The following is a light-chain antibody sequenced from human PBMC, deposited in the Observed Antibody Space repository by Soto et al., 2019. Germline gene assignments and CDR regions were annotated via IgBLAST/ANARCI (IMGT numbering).Light chain of an antibody. V-gene: IGKV3-20*01. CDR1: QSVSSS. Sequence: EIVLTQSPGTLSLSPGERATLSCRASQSVSSSLAWYQQKTGQAPRLLISGASSRATGIPDRFSGSGAGTDFTLTISRLEPEDFAVYYCQQYGSSPVTFGQGTKVDIK. J-gene: IGKJ1*01. CDR2: GAS. CDR3: QQYGSSPVT.